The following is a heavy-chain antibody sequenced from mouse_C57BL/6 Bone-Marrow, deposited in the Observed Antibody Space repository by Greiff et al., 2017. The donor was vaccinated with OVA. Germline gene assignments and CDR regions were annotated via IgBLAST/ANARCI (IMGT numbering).Heavy chain of an antibody. J-gene: IGHJ1*03. CDR2: IYPRSGST. Sequence: QVQLQQSGAELARPGASVKLSCKASGYTFTSYGISWVKQRTGQGLEWIGEIYPRSGSTYYNEKFKGKATLTADKSSSTAYMELRSLTSEDSAVYFCAMYGSSPWYFDVWGTGTTVTVSS. D-gene: IGHD1-1*01. CDR1: GYTFTSYG. CDR3: AMYGSSPWYFDV. V-gene: IGHV1-81*01.